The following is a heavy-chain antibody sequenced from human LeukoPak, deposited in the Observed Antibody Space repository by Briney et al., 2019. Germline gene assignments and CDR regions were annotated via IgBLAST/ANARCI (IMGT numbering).Heavy chain of an antibody. CDR3: ARVKQQLVAPDY. D-gene: IGHD6-13*01. V-gene: IGHV3-48*03. CDR2: ISSSGSTI. Sequence: GGSLRLSCAASGFTFSSYEMNWVRQAPGKGLEWVSYISSSGSTIYYADSVKGRFTISRDNTKNSLYLQINSLRAEDTAVYYCARVKQQLVAPDYWGQGTLVTVSS. CDR1: GFTFSSYE. J-gene: IGHJ4*02.